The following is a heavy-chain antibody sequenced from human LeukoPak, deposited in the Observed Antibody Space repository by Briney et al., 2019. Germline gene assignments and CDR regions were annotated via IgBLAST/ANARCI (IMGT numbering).Heavy chain of an antibody. CDR3: ARRRGFNDAFDI. CDR2: IYYSGST. Sequence: KPSETLSLTCTVSGGSISSYYWSWIRQPPGKGLEWIGYIYYSGSTNYNPSLKSRATISVDTSKNQFSLKLSSVTAADTAVYYCARRRGFNDAFDIWGQGTMVTVSS. D-gene: IGHD5-12*01. V-gene: IGHV4-59*01. CDR1: GGSISSYY. J-gene: IGHJ3*02.